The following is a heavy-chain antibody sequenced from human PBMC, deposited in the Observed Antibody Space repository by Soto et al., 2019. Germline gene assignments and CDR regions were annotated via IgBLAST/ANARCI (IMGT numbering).Heavy chain of an antibody. Sequence: GRSLRLSCAASGFSFSISPMHWVRQAPGKGPEWVALISYDGTNKFYADSVKGRFTISRDNSKSTLYLQVDSLRPEDAAVYYCARDPKTSGSQHWAFNYFDSWGQGTLVTVSS. CDR2: ISYDGTNK. CDR3: ARDPKTSGSQHWAFNYFDS. CDR1: GFSFSISP. D-gene: IGHD2-15*01. J-gene: IGHJ4*02. V-gene: IGHV3-30-3*01.